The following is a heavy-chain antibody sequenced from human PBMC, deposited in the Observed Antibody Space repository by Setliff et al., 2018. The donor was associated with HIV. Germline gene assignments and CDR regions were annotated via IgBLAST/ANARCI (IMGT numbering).Heavy chain of an antibody. D-gene: IGHD5-18*01. J-gene: IGHJ4*02. CDR3: ARPRVAYSYGSLDY. V-gene: IGHV3-48*03. CDR1: GFTFSSYE. Sequence: GGSLRLSCAASGFTFSSYEMNWVRQAPGKGLWWVAYISSSDSTVYYIDSVKGRFTISRDNSQNTLFLQIDSLTVEDTAVYYCARPRVAYSYGSLDYWGQGTLVTVSS. CDR2: ISSSDSTV.